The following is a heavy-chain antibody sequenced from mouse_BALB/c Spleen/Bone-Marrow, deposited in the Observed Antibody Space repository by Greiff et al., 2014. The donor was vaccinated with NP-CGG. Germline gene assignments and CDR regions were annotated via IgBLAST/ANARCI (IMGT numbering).Heavy chain of an antibody. V-gene: IGHV2-9*02. CDR3: ARDRELSYAMDY. CDR1: GFSLTSYG. J-gene: IGHJ4*01. D-gene: IGHD3-1*01. Sequence: VKVEESGPGLVAPSQSLSITCTVSGFSLTSYGVHWVRQPPGKGLEWLGVIWAGGSTNYNSALMSRLGISKDNSKSQVFLKMNSLQTDDTAMYYCARDRELSYAMDYWGQGTSVTVSS. CDR2: IWAGGST.